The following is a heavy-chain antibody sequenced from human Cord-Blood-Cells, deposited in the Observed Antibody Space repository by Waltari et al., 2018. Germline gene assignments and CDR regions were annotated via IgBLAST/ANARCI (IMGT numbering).Heavy chain of an antibody. CDR1: GGSFSGYY. CDR2: INHSGST. D-gene: IGHD6-6*01. CDR3: ARFLSGQLSIAY. J-gene: IGHJ4*02. Sequence: QVQLQQWGAGLLKPSETLSLTCAVYGGSFSGYYWSWIRQPPGKGLEWIGEINHSGSTNYNPSLKSRVTISVDTSKNQFSLKLSSVTAADTAVYYCARFLSGQLSIAYWGQGTLVTVSS. V-gene: IGHV4-34*01.